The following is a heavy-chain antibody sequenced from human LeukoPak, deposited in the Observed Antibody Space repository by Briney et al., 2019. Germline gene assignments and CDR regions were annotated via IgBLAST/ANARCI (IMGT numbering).Heavy chain of an antibody. Sequence: GRSLRLSCVGSGFTFSDHYMDWVRQAPGKGLEWVGVSRNKAKSYTTDYAASVKGRFTVSRHSSKNSLYLQMTSLKTEDTAIYYCARAVPDGARYYFDYWGQGTLVTVSS. D-gene: IGHD3-10*01. J-gene: IGHJ4*02. CDR2: SRNKAKSYTT. CDR1: GFTFSDHY. CDR3: ARAVPDGARYYFDY. V-gene: IGHV3-72*01.